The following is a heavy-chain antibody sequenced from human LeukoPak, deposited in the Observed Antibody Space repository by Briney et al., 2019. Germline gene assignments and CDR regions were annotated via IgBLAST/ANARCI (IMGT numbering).Heavy chain of an antibody. CDR1: GFTFSSYS. CDR3: ATHELKDAFDI. J-gene: IGHJ3*02. CDR2: ISSSSSYI. V-gene: IGHV3-21*01. Sequence: GGSLRLSCAASGFTFSSYSMNWVRQAPGKGLEWVSSISSSSSYIYYTDPMKGRFTISRDNAKNSLYLQMNSLRAEDTAVYYCATHELKDAFDIWGQGTMVTVSS. D-gene: IGHD3-10*01.